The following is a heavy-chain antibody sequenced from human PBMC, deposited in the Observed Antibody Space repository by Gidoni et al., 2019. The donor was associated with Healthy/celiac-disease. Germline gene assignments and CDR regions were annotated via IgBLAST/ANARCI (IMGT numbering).Heavy chain of an antibody. CDR2: ISGSGGST. CDR1: GFTFSSYA. D-gene: IGHD1-26*01. J-gene: IGHJ4*02. CDR3: AGSIGSSQRHRFDY. Sequence: EVQLLESGAGLVQPGGSLRLACSASGFTFSSYAMSWVRQAPGKGLEWVSAISGSGGSTYYADSVKGRFTISRDNSKNTLYLQMNSLRAEDTAVYYCAGSIGSSQRHRFDYWGQGTLVTVSS. V-gene: IGHV3-23*01.